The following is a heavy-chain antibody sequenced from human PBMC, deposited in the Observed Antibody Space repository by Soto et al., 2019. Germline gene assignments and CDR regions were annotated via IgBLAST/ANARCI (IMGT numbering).Heavy chain of an antibody. D-gene: IGHD6-19*01. J-gene: IGHJ3*02. Sequence: GGSLRLSCGASGFTFSTYAMSWVRQAPGKGLEWVSGISSNGGSTNHADSVTGRFTISRDNSKKTLYLQMNSLRDEDTAVYYCASPVAVAGTRDDAFDIWGQGTMVTVSS. CDR1: GFTFSTYA. CDR2: ISSNGGST. V-gene: IGHV3-23*01. CDR3: ASPVAVAGTRDDAFDI.